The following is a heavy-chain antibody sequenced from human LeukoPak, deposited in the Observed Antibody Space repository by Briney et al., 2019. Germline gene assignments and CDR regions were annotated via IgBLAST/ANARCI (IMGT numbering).Heavy chain of an antibody. CDR1: GFTFDDYG. D-gene: IGHD4-17*01. J-gene: IGHJ2*01. CDR2: ITWNGGST. V-gene: IGHV3-20*04. CDR3: ARSATTVTTGYFDL. Sequence: PGGSLRLSCTASGFTFDDYGMSWVRQAPGKGLEWVSYITWNGGSTNYADSVKGRFTISRDNGKNSLHLQMNSLRAEDTAFYFCARSATTVTTGYFDLWGRGTLVTVSS.